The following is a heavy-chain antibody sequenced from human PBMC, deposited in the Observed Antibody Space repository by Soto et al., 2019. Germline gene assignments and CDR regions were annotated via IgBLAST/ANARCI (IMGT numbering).Heavy chain of an antibody. D-gene: IGHD6-6*01. V-gene: IGHV1-18*01. Sequence: ASVKVSCKASGYTFTSYGISWVRQAPGQGLEWMGWISAYNGNTNYAQKLQGRVTMTTDTSTSTAYMELRILRSDDTAVYYCARAIGIAARRYYYYYMDVWGKGTTVTVSS. CDR2: ISAYNGNT. CDR3: ARAIGIAARRYYYYYMDV. J-gene: IGHJ6*03. CDR1: GYTFTSYG.